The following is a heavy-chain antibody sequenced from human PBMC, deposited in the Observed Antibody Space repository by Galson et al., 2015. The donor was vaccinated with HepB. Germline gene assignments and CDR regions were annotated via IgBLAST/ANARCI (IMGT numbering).Heavy chain of an antibody. CDR1: GFTFSNAW. CDR2: IKSKTDGGTT. J-gene: IGHJ6*02. CDR3: TTAPIGEDTAMDTGRHYYYYGMDV. V-gene: IGHV3-15*07. D-gene: IGHD5-18*01. Sequence: SLRLSCAASGFTFSNAWMNWVRQAPGKGLEWVGRIKSKTDGGTTDYAAPVKGRFTISRDDSKNTLYLQMNSLKTEDTAVYYCTTAPIGEDTAMDTGRHYYYYGMDVWGQGTTVTVSS.